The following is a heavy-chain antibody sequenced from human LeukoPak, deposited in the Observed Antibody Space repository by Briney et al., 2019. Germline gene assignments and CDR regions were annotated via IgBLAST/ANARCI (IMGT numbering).Heavy chain of an antibody. CDR3: ARVGYHGSGSFDY. V-gene: IGHV3-48*03. CDR2: ISPTGYTI. D-gene: IGHD3-10*01. Sequence: GSLRLSFAASTFSFSNYEMNWVRRAPGQGREGGSYISPTGYTIYYADSVKGRFTISRDSAKNSLYLQMSSLRAEDTAVYYCARVGYHGSGSFDYWGQGTLVTVSS. J-gene: IGHJ4*02. CDR1: TFSFSNYE.